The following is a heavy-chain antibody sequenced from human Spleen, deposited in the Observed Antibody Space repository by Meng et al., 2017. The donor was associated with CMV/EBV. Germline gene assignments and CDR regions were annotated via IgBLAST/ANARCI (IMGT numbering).Heavy chain of an antibody. D-gene: IGHD3-22*01. CDR1: GESFSEYF. Sequence: SETLSLTCAVYGESFSEYFWAWIRQPPGKGLEWIGEINHNGDSNYNPFLKSRVTTSVDTSKRQFSLRLSSVTAADTAVYYCAKATRRHYYDSSGYYYVSEYFQDWGQGTLVTVSS. V-gene: IGHV4-34*01. CDR3: AKATRRHYYDSSGYYYVSEYFQD. CDR2: INHNGDS. J-gene: IGHJ1*01.